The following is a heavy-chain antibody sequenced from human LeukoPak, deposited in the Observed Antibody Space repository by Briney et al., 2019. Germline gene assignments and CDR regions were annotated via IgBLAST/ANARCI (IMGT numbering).Heavy chain of an antibody. V-gene: IGHV3-23*01. CDR2: ISGSGGST. CDR3: AKGRYDILTGFLRF. D-gene: IGHD3-9*01. CDR1: GFTFSSYA. Sequence: GGSLRLSCAASGFTFSSYAMSWVRQAPGKGLEWVSAISGSGGSTYYADSVKGRFIISRDNSKNTLYLQMNSLRAEDTAVYYCAKGRYDILTGFLRFRGQGTLVTVSS. J-gene: IGHJ4*02.